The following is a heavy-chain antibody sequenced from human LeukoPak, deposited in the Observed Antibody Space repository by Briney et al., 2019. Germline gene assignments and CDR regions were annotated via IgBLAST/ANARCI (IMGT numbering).Heavy chain of an antibody. D-gene: IGHD5-12*01. J-gene: IGHJ5*02. CDR1: GYTFTSYG. V-gene: IGHV1-18*01. Sequence: ASVTVSCKASGYTFTSYGISWVRQAPGQGLEWMGWISAYNGNTNYAQKLQGRVTMTTDTSTSTAYMELRSLRSDDTAVYYCARGDSGYDFGWFDPWGQGTLVTVSS. CDR2: ISAYNGNT. CDR3: ARGDSGYDFGWFDP.